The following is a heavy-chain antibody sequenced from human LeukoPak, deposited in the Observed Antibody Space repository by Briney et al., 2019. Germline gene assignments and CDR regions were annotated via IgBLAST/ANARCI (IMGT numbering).Heavy chain of an antibody. CDR3: ASLYGSGSFRPFDY. J-gene: IGHJ4*02. V-gene: IGHV4-30-4*08. D-gene: IGHD3-10*01. CDR1: GGSISSGDYY. Sequence: SETLSLTCTVSGGSISSGDYYWSWIRQPPGKGLEWIGYIYYSGSTYYNPSLKSRVTISVDTFKNQFSLKLSSVTAADTAVYYCASLYGSGSFRPFDYWGQGTLVTVSS. CDR2: IYYSGST.